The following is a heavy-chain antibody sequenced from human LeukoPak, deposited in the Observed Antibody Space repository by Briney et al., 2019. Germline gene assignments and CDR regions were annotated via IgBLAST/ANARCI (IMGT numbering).Heavy chain of an antibody. CDR2: ISAYNGNT. CDR1: GYTFTSYG. V-gene: IGHV1-18*01. Sequence: ASVKVSCKASGYTFTSYGISWVRQAPGQGLEWMGWISAYNGNTNYAQKFQGRVTMTTDTSTSTAYMELRSLGSDDTAVYYCARGFPPRRNYDSSGYYSYYFDHWGQGTLVTVSS. J-gene: IGHJ4*02. D-gene: IGHD3-22*01. CDR3: ARGFPPRRNYDSSGYYSYYFDH.